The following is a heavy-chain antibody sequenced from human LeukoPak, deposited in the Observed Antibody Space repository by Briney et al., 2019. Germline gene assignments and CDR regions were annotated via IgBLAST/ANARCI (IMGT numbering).Heavy chain of an antibody. J-gene: IGHJ4*02. D-gene: IGHD6-13*01. V-gene: IGHV3-33*01. CDR1: GFTFSSYG. Sequence: PGRSLRLSCAASGFTFSSYGMHWVRQAPGKGLEWVAVIWYDGSNKYYADSVKGRFTISRDNSKNTLYLQMNSLRSEDTAAYYCARGRRGIAAAGFDYWGQGTLVTVSS. CDR2: IWYDGSNK. CDR3: ARGRRGIAAAGFDY.